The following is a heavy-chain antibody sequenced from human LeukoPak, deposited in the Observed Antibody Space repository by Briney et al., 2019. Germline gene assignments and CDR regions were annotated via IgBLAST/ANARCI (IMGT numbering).Heavy chain of an antibody. CDR2: IYSGGST. Sequence: PGGSLRLSCAASGFTVSSNYMSWVRQAPGKGLEWVSVIYSGGSTYYADSVKGRFTISRDNSKNTLYLQMNSLRAEDTAVYYCASALEMATNLGDAFDIWGQRKMVTVSS. CDR3: ASALEMATNLGDAFDI. J-gene: IGHJ3*02. V-gene: IGHV3-53*01. D-gene: IGHD5-24*01. CDR1: GFTVSSNY.